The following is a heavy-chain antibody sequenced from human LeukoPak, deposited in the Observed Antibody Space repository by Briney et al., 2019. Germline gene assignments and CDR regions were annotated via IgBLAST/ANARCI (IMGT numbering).Heavy chain of an antibody. Sequence: PGGSLRLSCAASGITFSGSGMSWVRQAPGKGLEWVSTISGSGSNTHYADSVKGRFTISRDNSKSTLYLQMNSLRAEDTAVYYCARGGSLPGPFDPWGQGTLVTVSS. CDR3: ARGGSLPGPFDP. J-gene: IGHJ5*02. D-gene: IGHD5/OR15-5a*01. CDR1: GITFSGSG. V-gene: IGHV3-23*01. CDR2: ISGSGSNT.